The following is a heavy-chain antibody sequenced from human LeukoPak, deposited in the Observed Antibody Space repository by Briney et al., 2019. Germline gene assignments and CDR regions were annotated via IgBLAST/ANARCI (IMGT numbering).Heavy chain of an antibody. CDR1: GYTFTGYY. Sequence: ASVKVSCKASGYTFTGYYMHWVRQAPGQGLEWMGWINPNSGGTNYAQKFQGRVTMTRDTSISTAYMELSRLRSDDTAVYYCARVGIVGAHDAFDIWGQGTMVTVSS. V-gene: IGHV1-2*02. J-gene: IGHJ3*02. CDR3: ARVGIVGAHDAFDI. D-gene: IGHD1-26*01. CDR2: INPNSGGT.